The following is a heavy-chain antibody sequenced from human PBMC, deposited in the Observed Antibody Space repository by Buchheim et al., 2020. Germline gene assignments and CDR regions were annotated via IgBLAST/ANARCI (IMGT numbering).Heavy chain of an antibody. CDR2: LSGSGDWT. J-gene: IGHJ4*02. D-gene: IGHD6-6*01. Sequence: EVQLLESGGGLVQPGGSLRLSCAASGSTFSSYAMSWVRQAPGKGLEWVSGLSGSGDWTYYADSVKGRFTISRDESKNTLYLQMNSLRVEDTAVYYCAKDGEGFSSPRGFWDSWGQGTL. V-gene: IGHV3-23*01. CDR1: GSTFSSYA. CDR3: AKDGEGFSSPRGFWDS.